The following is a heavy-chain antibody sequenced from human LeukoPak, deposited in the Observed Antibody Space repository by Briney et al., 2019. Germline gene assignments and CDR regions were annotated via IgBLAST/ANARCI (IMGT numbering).Heavy chain of an antibody. V-gene: IGHV3-20*04. CDR1: GFTFDDYG. D-gene: IGHD6-13*01. J-gene: IGHJ6*02. CDR3: ARGYVGSSSWNYYYYYGMDV. Sequence: GGSLRLSCAASGFTFDDYGMSWVRQAPGKGLEWVSGVNWNGDNTDYVDSVKGRFTISRDNAKNSLYLQMNSLRAEDTAVYYCARGYVGSSSWNYYYYYGMDVWGQGTTVTVSS. CDR2: VNWNGDNT.